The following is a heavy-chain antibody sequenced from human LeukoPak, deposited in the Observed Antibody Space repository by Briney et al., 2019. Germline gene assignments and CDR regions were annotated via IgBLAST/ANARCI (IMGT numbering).Heavy chain of an antibody. J-gene: IGHJ4*02. CDR1: GYTFTSYD. D-gene: IGHD2-2*01. CDR2: MNPNSGNT. Sequence: RASVKVSCKASGYTFTSYDINWVRQATGQGLEWMGWMNPNSGNTGYAQKFQGRVTMTRNTSISTAYMELSSLRSEDTAVYCCARGDQLLLSYYFDYWGQGTLVTVSS. CDR3: ARGDQLLLSYYFDY. V-gene: IGHV1-8*01.